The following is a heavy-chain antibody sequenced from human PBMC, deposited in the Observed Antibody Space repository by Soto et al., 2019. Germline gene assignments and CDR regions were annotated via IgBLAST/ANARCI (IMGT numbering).Heavy chain of an antibody. J-gene: IGHJ4*02. V-gene: IGHV3-73*01. CDR2: IRSKANSYAT. Sequence: PGGSLRLSCAASGFTFSGSAMHWVRQASGKGLEWVGRIRSKANSYATAYAASVKGRFTISRDDSKNTAYLQMNSLKTEDTAVYYCTRQGYQLLFYWGQGTLVTVSS. D-gene: IGHD2-2*01. CDR1: GFTFSGSA. CDR3: TRQGYQLLFY.